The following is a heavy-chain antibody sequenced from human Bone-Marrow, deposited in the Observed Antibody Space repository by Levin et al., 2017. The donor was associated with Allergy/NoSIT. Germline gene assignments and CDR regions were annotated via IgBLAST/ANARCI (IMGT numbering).Heavy chain of an antibody. J-gene: IGHJ6*02. V-gene: IGHV3-30*04. Sequence: AGGSLRLSCAASGFTFSGYALHWVRQAPGKGLEWLALTSYDGSKEYYGDSVKGRFTISRDNSKKTLYLQMNSLRPEDTAVYYCARAGGLRGGYSTTGYYYGMDVWGQGTTVTVSS. CDR2: TSYDGSKE. D-gene: IGHD5-18*01. CDR3: ARAGGLRGGYSTTGYYYGMDV. CDR1: GFTFSGYA.